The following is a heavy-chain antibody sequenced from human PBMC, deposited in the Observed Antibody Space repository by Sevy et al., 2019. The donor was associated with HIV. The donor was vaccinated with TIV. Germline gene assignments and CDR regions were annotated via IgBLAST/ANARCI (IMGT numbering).Heavy chain of an antibody. V-gene: IGHV3-48*03. CDR1: GFTFSSYE. Sequence: VGSLRLSCAASGFTFSSYEMNWVRQAPGKGLEWVSYISSSGSTIYYADSVKGRFTISRDNAKNSLYLQMNSLRAEDTAVYYCARGWDYYGSGRPRWAFDIWGQGTMVTVSS. CDR2: ISSSGSTI. CDR3: ARGWDYYGSGRPRWAFDI. D-gene: IGHD3-10*01. J-gene: IGHJ3*02.